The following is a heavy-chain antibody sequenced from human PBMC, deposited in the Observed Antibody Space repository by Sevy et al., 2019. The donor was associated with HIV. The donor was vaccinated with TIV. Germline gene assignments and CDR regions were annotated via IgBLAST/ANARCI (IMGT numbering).Heavy chain of an antibody. CDR1: GFIFNSYV. Sequence: GGSLRLSCAASGFIFNSYVMTWVRQAPGKGLDWVSSISGHGGSTYYADSVKGRFTISRDNSKNTLYLQMNSLRAEDTAVYYCATHASDYDSTGYLERDAFDIWGQGTMVTVSS. CDR2: ISGHGGST. CDR3: ATHASDYDSTGYLERDAFDI. V-gene: IGHV3-23*01. J-gene: IGHJ3*02. D-gene: IGHD3-22*01.